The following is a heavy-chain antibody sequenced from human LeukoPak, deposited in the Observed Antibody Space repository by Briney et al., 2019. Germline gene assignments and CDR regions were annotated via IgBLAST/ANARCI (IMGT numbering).Heavy chain of an antibody. J-gene: IGHJ4*02. CDR3: AKDWAVAGTNYFDY. CDR1: GFTFSSDA. V-gene: IGHV3-23*01. Sequence: GGSLRLSCAASGFTFSSDAMNWVRHAPAQGLEWVSCISGSGGSTYCADSVTGRFTISRDNSKNTLYLQMNSLRAEDTAIYYCAKDWAVAGTNYFDYWGQGTLVTVSS. D-gene: IGHD6-19*01. CDR2: ISGSGGST.